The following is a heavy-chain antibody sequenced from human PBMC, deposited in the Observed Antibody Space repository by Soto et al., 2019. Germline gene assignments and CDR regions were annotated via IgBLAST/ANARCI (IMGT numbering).Heavy chain of an antibody. CDR1: NYSISSGYY. CDR3: ARVEAEKFFAH. CDR2: IFHTGST. Sequence: XETLSLTCAFSNYSISSGYYWGWIRQPPEKGLEYIGSIFHTGSTYYNPSLKSRVIISVDTSKNQFSLRLNSVTAADTAVYFYARVEAEKFFAHWGQRTLHSVSS. V-gene: IGHV4-38-2*01. J-gene: IGHJ4*02. D-gene: IGHD2-15*01.